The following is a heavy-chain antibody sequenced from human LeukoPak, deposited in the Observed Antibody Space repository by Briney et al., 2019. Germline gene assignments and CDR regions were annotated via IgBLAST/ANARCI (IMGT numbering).Heavy chain of an antibody. Sequence: ASVKVSCKSSGSSFIYYSISWVRQAPGQGLEWMGGIIPLYATTNYAQKFQGRVTMTRNTSISTAYMELSSLRSEDTAVYYRARGSLGYSSGWYNYWGQGTLVTVSS. CDR3: ARGSLGYSSGWYNY. CDR1: GSSFIYYS. D-gene: IGHD6-19*01. J-gene: IGHJ4*02. CDR2: IIPLYATT. V-gene: IGHV1-8*02.